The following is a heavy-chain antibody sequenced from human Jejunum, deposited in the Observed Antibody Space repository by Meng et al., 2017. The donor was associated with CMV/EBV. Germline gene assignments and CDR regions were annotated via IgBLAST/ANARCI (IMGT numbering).Heavy chain of an antibody. CDR1: GSIGSDSYY. CDR2: IDYHGTT. V-gene: IGHV4-39*01. CDR3: ATHKWEPKSDPMDY. Sequence: GSIGSDSYYWGWIGRPPGKGLGWIGNIDYHGTTYYNPSLRSRATMSVDTSRNQFSLRLSSVTAADTAVYYCATHKWEPKSDPMDYWGQGTRVTVSS. J-gene: IGHJ4*02. D-gene: IGHD1-26*01.